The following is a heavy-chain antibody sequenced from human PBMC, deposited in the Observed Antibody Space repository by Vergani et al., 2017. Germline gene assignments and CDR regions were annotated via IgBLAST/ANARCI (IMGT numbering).Heavy chain of an antibody. J-gene: IGHJ6*03. CDR3: ARGAGYYDFWSGYYPAMDV. CDR1: GGSISSHY. V-gene: IGHV4-59*11. Sequence: QVQLQESGPGLVKPSETLSLTCTVSGGSISSHYWSWIRQPPGKGLEWIGYIYYSGSTNYNPSLKSRVTISVDTSKNQFSLKLSSVTAADTAVYYCARGAGYYDFWSGYYPAMDVWGKGTTVTVSS. D-gene: IGHD3-3*01. CDR2: IYYSGST.